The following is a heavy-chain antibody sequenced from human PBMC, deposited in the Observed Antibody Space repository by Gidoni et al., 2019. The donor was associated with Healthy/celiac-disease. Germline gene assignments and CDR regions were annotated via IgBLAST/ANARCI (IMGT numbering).Heavy chain of an antibody. D-gene: IGHD6-19*01. CDR2: ISGSGGST. CDR1: GFTFSRYA. CDR3: AKVEFSLAVAPPFDY. V-gene: IGHV3-23*01. J-gene: IGHJ4*02. Sequence: EVQLLESGGGLVQPGGSLRLYCAASGFTFSRYAMSWVRQAPGKGLEWVSAISGSGGSTYYADSVKGRFTISRDNSKNTLYLQMNSRRAEDTAVYYCAKVEFSLAVAPPFDYWGQGTLVTVSS.